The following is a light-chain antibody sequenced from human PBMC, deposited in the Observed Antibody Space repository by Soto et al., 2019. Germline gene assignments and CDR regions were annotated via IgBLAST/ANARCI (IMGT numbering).Light chain of an antibody. J-gene: IGKJ5*01. CDR3: QQYDISPPST. CDR1: QSVSSSY. CDR2: GAS. Sequence: EIVLTQSPDTLSSSPGERATLSCRASQSVSSSYLAWYQQKPGQAPRLLIYGASSRATGIPDRFSGSGSGTDFTLTISRLEPEDLAVYFCQQYDISPPSTFGQGTRLEIK. V-gene: IGKV3-20*01.